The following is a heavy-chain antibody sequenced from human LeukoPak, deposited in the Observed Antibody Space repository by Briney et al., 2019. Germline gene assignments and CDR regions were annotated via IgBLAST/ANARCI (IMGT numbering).Heavy chain of an antibody. V-gene: IGHV1-69*04. CDR1: GGTFSSYA. D-gene: IGHD2-21*02. CDR2: IIPILGIA. J-gene: IGHJ4*02. CDR3: ASRRHMVVVTAIPGLNDY. Sequence: SVKVSCKASGGTFSSYAISWVRQAPGQGLEWMGRIIPILGIANYAQKFQGRVTITADKSTSTAYMELSSLRSEDTAVYYCASRRHMVVVTAIPGLNDYWGQGTLVTVSS.